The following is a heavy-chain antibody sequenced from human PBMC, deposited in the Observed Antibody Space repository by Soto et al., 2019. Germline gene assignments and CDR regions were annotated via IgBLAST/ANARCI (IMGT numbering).Heavy chain of an antibody. D-gene: IGHD1-26*01. CDR3: ELRKESHYPYRSRDV. V-gene: IGHV3-48*01. J-gene: IGHJ3*01. CDR2: ISSSSSTI. Sequence: KGLEWVASISSSSSTIYYADPVKGRFTISRDTAKNSLYLQMNSLRAEDTAVFYCELRKESHYPYRSRDV.